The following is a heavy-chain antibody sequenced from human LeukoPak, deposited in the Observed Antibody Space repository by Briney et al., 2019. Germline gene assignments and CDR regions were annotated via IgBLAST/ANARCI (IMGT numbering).Heavy chain of an antibody. V-gene: IGHV3-23*01. D-gene: IGHD3-22*01. CDR1: GFTFISYA. Sequence: GGSLSLSCAASGFTFISYAVCCVRQAPGRGLEWFSAISGSGGSTYYADSVKGRFTISRDNAKNTLYLQMNSRRAEDTAVYYCAKDLLLTMIVVAIPYFDYWGQGTLVTVSS. CDR3: AKDLLLTMIVVAIPYFDY. CDR2: ISGSGGST. J-gene: IGHJ4*02.